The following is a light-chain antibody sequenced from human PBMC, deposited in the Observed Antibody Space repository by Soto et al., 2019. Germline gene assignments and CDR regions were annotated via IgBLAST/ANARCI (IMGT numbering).Light chain of an antibody. CDR3: QQLNSYPRFT. Sequence: DIQLTQSPSFLSASVGDRVTITCRASQGISSYLAWYQQKPGKAPKLLIYAASTLQSGVPSRFSGSGSGTEFTLAISSLQPEDFATYSCQQLNSYPRFTFAPGTKVDIK. J-gene: IGKJ3*01. CDR1: QGISSY. CDR2: AAS. V-gene: IGKV1-9*01.